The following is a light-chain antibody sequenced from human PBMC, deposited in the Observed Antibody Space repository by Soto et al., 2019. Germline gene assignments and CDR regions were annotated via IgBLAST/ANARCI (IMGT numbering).Light chain of an antibody. CDR2: GAS. V-gene: IGKV1-9*01. Sequence: QLTQSPSSLSASVGDRVTITCRAIQGISSNLAWYQQKPGKAPKLLIYGASTLQSGVPSRFSGSGSGTDFTLTVSSLQPEDFAVYYCQQRRSWPPTITFGQGTLLEI. CDR1: QGISSN. J-gene: IGKJ5*01. CDR3: QQRRSWPPTIT.